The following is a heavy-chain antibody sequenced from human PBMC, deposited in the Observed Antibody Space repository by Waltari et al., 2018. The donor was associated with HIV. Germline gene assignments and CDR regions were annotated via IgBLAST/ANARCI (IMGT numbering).Heavy chain of an antibody. V-gene: IGHV3-74*01. Sequence: EVQLVESGGGSVQPGGSLRLTCVVSGFRLSDYRMHWGREVPGKGLVWVSRIKSDANSATYAGSVKGRFTISSDNAKNTLYLQMNSLRDEDTAVYYCARSDYFHNWGQGTLVTVSS. CDR2: IKSDANSA. CDR3: ARSDYFHN. CDR1: GFRLSDYR. D-gene: IGHD3-9*01. J-gene: IGHJ4*02.